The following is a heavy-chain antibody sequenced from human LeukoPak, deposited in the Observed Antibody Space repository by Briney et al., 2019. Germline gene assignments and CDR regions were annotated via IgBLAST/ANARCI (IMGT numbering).Heavy chain of an antibody. Sequence: QAGGSLRLSCAASGLTFSSHWMHWFRQASGKGLVWVSRITNDGSSTTYADSVKGRFTISRDNAKNMLYLQMNSLRAEDTAIYYCAKSSYYGSSGYYREYYFDYWGQGTLVTVSS. J-gene: IGHJ4*02. V-gene: IGHV3-74*01. CDR1: GLTFSSHW. CDR2: ITNDGSST. D-gene: IGHD3-22*01. CDR3: AKSSYYGSSGYYREYYFDY.